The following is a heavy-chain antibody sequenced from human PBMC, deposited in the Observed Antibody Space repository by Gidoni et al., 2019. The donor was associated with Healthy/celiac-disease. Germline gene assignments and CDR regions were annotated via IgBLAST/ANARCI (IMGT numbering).Heavy chain of an antibody. CDR3: ARWLTERWLFRAKSYYYGRDV. Sequence: QVQLVQSGAEVKKPGDSVKVSCKASGYTFTSSDINRVRQATVQGLEWMGWMNPNSGNTGYAQKFQGRVTMTRNTSISTAYMELSSLRSEDTAVYYCARWLTERWLFRAKSYYYGRDVWGQGTTVTVSS. CDR2: MNPNSGNT. V-gene: IGHV1-8*01. J-gene: IGHJ6*02. D-gene: IGHD2-21*01. CDR1: GYTFTSSD.